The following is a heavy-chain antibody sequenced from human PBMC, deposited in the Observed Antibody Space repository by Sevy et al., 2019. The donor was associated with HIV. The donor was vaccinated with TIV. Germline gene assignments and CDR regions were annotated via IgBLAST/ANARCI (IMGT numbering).Heavy chain of an antibody. V-gene: IGHV4-4*07. D-gene: IGHD2-15*01. CDR2: IYTTGST. CDR1: GDSISSYY. Sequence: SETLSLTCTVSGDSISSYYWSWIRQPAGKGLEWIGRIYTTGSTNYNPSLNSRVTMSVDTSKNRFSLKLTSVTAADTAVYYCARGHGDYCSAVSCYPDDGMDVWGQGTTVTVSS. CDR3: ARGHGDYCSAVSCYPDDGMDV. J-gene: IGHJ6*02.